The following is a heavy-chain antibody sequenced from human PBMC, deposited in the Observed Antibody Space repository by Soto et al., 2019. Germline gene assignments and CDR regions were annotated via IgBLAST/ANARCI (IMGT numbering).Heavy chain of an antibody. J-gene: IGHJ6*02. CDR2: IVVGSGHT. CDR1: GFTFTSSA. V-gene: IGHV1-58*02. D-gene: IGHD2-2*01. Sequence: SVKVSCKTSGFTFTSSAMQWVRQARGQRLEWIGWIVVGSGHTNYAQKFQERVTITRDMSTSTAYMQLSSLRSEDTAVYYCAAASSTSGGYYGMDVWGQGTTVTVSS. CDR3: AAASSTSGGYYGMDV.